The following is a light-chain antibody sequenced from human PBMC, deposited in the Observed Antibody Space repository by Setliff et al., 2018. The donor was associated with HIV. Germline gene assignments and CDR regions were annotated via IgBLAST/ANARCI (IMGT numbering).Light chain of an antibody. CDR3: QSYDSNLSGV. CDR2: VNS. CDR1: RSNIGAGYD. V-gene: IGLV1-40*01. Sequence: QSVLTQPPSVSGAPGQRVTISCTGDRSNIGAGYDVHWYQQLPGAAPKLLIYVNSNRPSGVPDRFSGSKSGTSASLAITGLQAEDEADYYCQSYDSNLSGVFGTGTKGTV. J-gene: IGLJ1*01.